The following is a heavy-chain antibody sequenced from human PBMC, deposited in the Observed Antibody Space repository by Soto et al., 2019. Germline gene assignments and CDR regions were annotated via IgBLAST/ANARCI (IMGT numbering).Heavy chain of an antibody. J-gene: IGHJ4*02. CDR3: ARGDPISGFDY. V-gene: IGHV4-30-4*01. CDR2: IYYTGSS. CDR1: GGSISSGDYY. Sequence: SETLSLTCTVSGGSISSGDYYWSWIRQPPGKGLEWIGYIYYTGSSYYNPSLKSRVTMSVDTSKNHFSLKLSSGTAADTAVYYGARGDPISGFDYWGQGSLVTVSS.